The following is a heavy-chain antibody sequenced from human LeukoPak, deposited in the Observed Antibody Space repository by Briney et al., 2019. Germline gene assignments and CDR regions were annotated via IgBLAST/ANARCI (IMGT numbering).Heavy chain of an antibody. D-gene: IGHD2-2*01. Sequence: GASVKVSCKASGYTFTSYGISWVRQAPGQGLEWMGWISAYNGKTNYTQKLQGRVTMTTDTSTSTAYMELRSLRSDDTAVYYCARGVVVVPAAMSNYYYYMDVWGKGTTVTVSS. J-gene: IGHJ6*03. CDR3: ARGVVVVPAAMSNYYYYMDV. V-gene: IGHV1-18*01. CDR1: GYTFTSYG. CDR2: ISAYNGKT.